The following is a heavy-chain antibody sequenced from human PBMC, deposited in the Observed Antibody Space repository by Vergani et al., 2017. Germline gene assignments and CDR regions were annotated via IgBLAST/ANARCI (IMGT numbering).Heavy chain of an antibody. V-gene: IGHV4-34*01. D-gene: IGHD3-10*01. CDR1: GGSFSDYY. Sequence: QVQLQQWGAGLLKPSETLPLTCAVYGGSFSDYYWSWIRQPPGKGLEWIGEINHSGSTNYNPSLKSRVTISVDTSKNQFSLKLSSVTAADTAVYYCARGLNYYGSGGWFDPWGQGTLVTVSS. CDR2: INHSGST. J-gene: IGHJ5*02. CDR3: ARGLNYYGSGGWFDP.